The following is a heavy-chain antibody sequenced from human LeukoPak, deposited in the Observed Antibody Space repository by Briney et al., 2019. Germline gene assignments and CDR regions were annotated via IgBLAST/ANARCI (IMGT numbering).Heavy chain of an antibody. CDR2: IYYSGST. D-gene: IGHD5-24*01. Sequence: SETLSLTCTVSGGSISSSSYYWGWIRQPPGKGLEWIGSIYYSGSTYYNPSLKSRVTISVDTSKNQFSLKLSSVTAADTAVYYCARVDGYNSRTNDYWGQGTLVTVSS. CDR1: GGSISSSSYY. J-gene: IGHJ4*02. V-gene: IGHV4-39*07. CDR3: ARVDGYNSRTNDY.